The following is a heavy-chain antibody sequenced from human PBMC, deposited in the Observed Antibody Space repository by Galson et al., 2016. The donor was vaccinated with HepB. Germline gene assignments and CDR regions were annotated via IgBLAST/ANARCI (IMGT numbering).Heavy chain of an antibody. CDR2: ISHDGTYD. CDR1: GFIFDNYA. D-gene: IGHD5-24*01. CDR3: ARGATLVTHFFDS. Sequence: SLRLSCAASGFIFDNYAMHWVRQAPGKGLEWVAYISHDGTYDYLADSVRGRFTVSRGNSKNTLFLQMDSLTTEDTSVYYCARGATLVTHFFDSWGLGTLVTVSS. V-gene: IGHV3-30-3*01. J-gene: IGHJ4*02.